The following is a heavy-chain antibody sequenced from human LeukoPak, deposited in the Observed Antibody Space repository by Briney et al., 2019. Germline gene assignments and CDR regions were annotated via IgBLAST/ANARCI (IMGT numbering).Heavy chain of an antibody. CDR3: ATLTSKNWYFDL. V-gene: IGHV4-34*01. CDR2: INHSGST. Sequence: PSETLSLTCAVYGGSFSGYYWSWIRQPPGKGLEWIGEINHSGSTYYNPSLKSRVTISVDRSKNQFSLKLSSVTAADTAVYYCATLTSKNWYFDLWGRGTLVTVSS. J-gene: IGHJ2*01. CDR1: GGSFSGYY.